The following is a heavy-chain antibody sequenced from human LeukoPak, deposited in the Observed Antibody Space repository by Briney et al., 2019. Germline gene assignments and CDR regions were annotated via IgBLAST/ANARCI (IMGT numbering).Heavy chain of an antibody. CDR1: GYTSTNYD. CDR2: KNPNSGNS. CDR3: AREGLDY. Sequence: ASVKVSCKASGYTSTNYDINWVRQATGQGLEWMGYKNPNSGNSAYAQKFQGRVTITTDASITTAYMELSGLRSGDTALYYCAREGLDYWGQGTLVTVSS. V-gene: IGHV1-8*01. J-gene: IGHJ4*02.